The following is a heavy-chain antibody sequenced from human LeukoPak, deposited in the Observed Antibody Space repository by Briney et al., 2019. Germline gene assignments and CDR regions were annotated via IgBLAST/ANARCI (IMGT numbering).Heavy chain of an antibody. CDR3: ATSGNYYLKY. Sequence: GGSLRLSCAASGFTFSTYNMNWVRQAPGKGLEWVSHITSSSTNIYYADSVKGRFTISRDNAKNALSLQMNSLRDEDAAVYYCATSGNYYLKYWGQGTLVTVSS. CDR2: ITSSSTNI. J-gene: IGHJ4*02. D-gene: IGHD1-26*01. CDR1: GFTFSTYN. V-gene: IGHV3-48*02.